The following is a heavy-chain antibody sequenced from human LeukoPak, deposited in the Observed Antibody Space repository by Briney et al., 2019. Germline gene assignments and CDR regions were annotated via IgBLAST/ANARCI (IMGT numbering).Heavy chain of an antibody. J-gene: IGHJ1*01. D-gene: IGHD6-6*01. Sequence: GGSLRLXCAASGFTFSSYSMNWVRRAPGKGLEWVSYISSSSSTIYYADSVKGRFTISRDNAKNSLYLQMNSLRAEDTAVYYCARDQRAARTLGDWGQGTLVTVSS. CDR3: ARDQRAARTLGD. V-gene: IGHV3-48*01. CDR2: ISSSSSTI. CDR1: GFTFSSYS.